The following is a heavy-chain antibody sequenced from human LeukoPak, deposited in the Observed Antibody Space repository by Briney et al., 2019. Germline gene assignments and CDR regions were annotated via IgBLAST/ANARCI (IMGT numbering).Heavy chain of an antibody. J-gene: IGHJ3*02. CDR2: ISSGSTI. CDR1: GFTFSSYA. V-gene: IGHV3-48*03. Sequence: GGSLRLSCAASGFTFSSYAMSWVRQAPGKGLEWVSYISSGSTIYYADSVKGRFTISRDNAKNSLYLQMNSLRAEDTAVYYCARVSGKQSSSWYAFDIWGQGTMVTVSS. D-gene: IGHD6-13*01. CDR3: ARVSGKQSSSWYAFDI.